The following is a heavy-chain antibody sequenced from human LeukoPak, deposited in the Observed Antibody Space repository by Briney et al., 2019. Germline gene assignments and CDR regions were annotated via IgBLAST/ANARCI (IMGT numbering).Heavy chain of an antibody. V-gene: IGHV3-30*18. D-gene: IGHD3-10*01. CDR1: GFTFSSYG. Sequence: PGRSLRLSCAASGFTFSSYGMHWVRQAPGKGLEWVAVISYDGSNKYYADSVKGRFTISRDNSKNTLYLQMNSLRAEDTAVYYCAKGNRVGVRTHTLFDPWGQGTLVTVSS. CDR3: AKGNRVGVRTHTLFDP. CDR2: ISYDGSNK. J-gene: IGHJ5*02.